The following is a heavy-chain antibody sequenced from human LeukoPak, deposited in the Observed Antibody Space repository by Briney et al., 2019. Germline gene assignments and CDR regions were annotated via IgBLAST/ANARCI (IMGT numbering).Heavy chain of an antibody. D-gene: IGHD6-19*01. CDR1: GGSISSSSYY. CDR3: ASGYSSGWYYYYYYYMDV. V-gene: IGHV4-39*07. J-gene: IGHJ6*03. CDR2: IYYSGST. Sequence: PSETLSLTCTVSGGSISSSSYYWGWIRQPPGKGLEWIGGIYYSGSTYYNPSLKSRVTISVDTSKNQFSLKLSSVTAADTAVYYCASGYSSGWYYYYYYYMDVWGKGTTVTVSS.